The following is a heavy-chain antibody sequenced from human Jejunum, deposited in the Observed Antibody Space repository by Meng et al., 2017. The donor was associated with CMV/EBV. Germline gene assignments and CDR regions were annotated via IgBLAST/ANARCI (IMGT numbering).Heavy chain of an antibody. J-gene: IGHJ4*02. V-gene: IGHV1-2*02. CDR3: AREPYCSTTYTCAFWGDY. D-gene: IGHD2-2*01. Sequence: FTDYHIHWVRQAPGQGLEWMGWINPDSGDTNYAQKFQGRVTMTRDTSISTAYMALSRLRSDDTAVYYCAREPYCSTTYTCAFWGDYWGQGTLVTVSS. CDR2: INPDSGDT. CDR1: FTDYH.